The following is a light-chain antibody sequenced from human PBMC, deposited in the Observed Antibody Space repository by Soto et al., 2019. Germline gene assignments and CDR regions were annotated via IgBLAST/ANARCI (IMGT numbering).Light chain of an antibody. CDR2: AAS. CDR3: QQYNSYPWT. V-gene: IGKV1-39*01. Sequence: DIQMTQSPSSLSTSVGDRVTITCRASQSINTFLNWYQQKPGKAPKLLIYAASNLQSGVPSRFSGSGSGTEFTLAISSLQPDDFATYYCQQYNSYPWTFGQGTKVEIK. CDR1: QSINTF. J-gene: IGKJ1*01.